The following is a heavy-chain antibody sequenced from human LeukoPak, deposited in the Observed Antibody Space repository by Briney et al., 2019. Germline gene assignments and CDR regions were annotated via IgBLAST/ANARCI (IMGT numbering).Heavy chain of an antibody. J-gene: IGHJ4*02. V-gene: IGHV1-2*02. CDR2: INPNSGGT. CDR3: ARESPSGLRSSSDPFDY. CDR1: GYTFTGYY. Sequence: ASVKVSCKASGYTFTGYYMHWVRQAPGQGLEWMGWINPNSGGTNYAQKFQGRVTMTRDTSISTAYMELIRLRSDDTAVYYCARESPSGLRSSSDPFDYWGQGTLVTVSS. D-gene: IGHD6-6*01.